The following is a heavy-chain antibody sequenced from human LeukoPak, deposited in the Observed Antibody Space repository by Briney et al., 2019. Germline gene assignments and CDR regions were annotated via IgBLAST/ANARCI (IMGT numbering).Heavy chain of an antibody. D-gene: IGHD3-10*01. CDR3: ARSDYYGSGSLYYFDY. J-gene: IGHJ4*02. Sequence: GGSLRLSCAASGFTFNSYAMSWVRQAPGKGLEWVSAISGSGGSTYYADSVKGRFTISRDNAKNSLYPQMNSLRAEDTAVYHCARSDYYGSGSLYYFDYWGQGTLVTVSS. CDR1: GFTFNSYA. V-gene: IGHV3-23*01. CDR2: ISGSGGST.